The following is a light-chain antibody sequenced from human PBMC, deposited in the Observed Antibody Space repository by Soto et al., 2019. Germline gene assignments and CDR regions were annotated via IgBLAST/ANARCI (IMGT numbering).Light chain of an antibody. CDR3: QQRSIWPFT. J-gene: IGKJ3*01. V-gene: IGKV3-11*01. CDR2: DAS. CDR1: QSVSSY. Sequence: ETALTQSPATLSLSPGERATLSCRAGQSVSSYLAWYQQKPGQAPRLLIYDASNRATGVPARFSGSGSGTDFTLTITSLEPEDFAVYYCQQRSIWPFTFGPGTKVDLK.